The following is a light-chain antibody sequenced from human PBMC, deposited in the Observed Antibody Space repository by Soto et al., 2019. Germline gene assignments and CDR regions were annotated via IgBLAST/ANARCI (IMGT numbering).Light chain of an antibody. CDR1: QSVSSS. CDR2: GAS. CDR3: QHYNSYSEA. Sequence: EIVMTQSPATLSVSPGERATLSCRASQSVSSSLAWYQQKPGQAPRLLIYGASTRATGIPARFSGSGSGTELTLTISSLQPDDFATYYCQHYNSYSEAFGQGTKVDI. V-gene: IGKV3-15*01. J-gene: IGKJ1*01.